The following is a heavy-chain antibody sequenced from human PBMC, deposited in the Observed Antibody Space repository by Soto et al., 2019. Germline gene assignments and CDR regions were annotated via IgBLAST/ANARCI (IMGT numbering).Heavy chain of an antibody. D-gene: IGHD1-1*01. CDR2: ISGSGGST. CDR1: GFTFSSYA. CDR3: AKGSENGPNYYYYYMDV. Sequence: HPGGSLRLSCAASGFTFSSYAMSWVRQAPGKGLEWVSAISGSGGSTYYADSVKGRFTISRDNSKNTLYLQMNSLRAEDTAVYYCAKGSENGPNYYYYYMDVWGKGTTVTVSS. V-gene: IGHV3-23*01. J-gene: IGHJ6*03.